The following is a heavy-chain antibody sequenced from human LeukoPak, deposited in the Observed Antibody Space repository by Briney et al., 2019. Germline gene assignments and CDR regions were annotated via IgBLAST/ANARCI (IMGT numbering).Heavy chain of an antibody. J-gene: IGHJ4*02. CDR1: GGSISSYY. CDR3: ARDRPGGSSLDY. CDR2: IYYSGST. D-gene: IGHD6-13*01. V-gene: IGHV4-59*01. Sequence: SETLSLTCTVSGGSISSYYWSWIRQPPGKGLEWIGYIYYSGSTNYNPSLKGRVTISVDTSKNQFSLKLSSVIAADTAVYYCARDRPGGSSLDYWGQGTLVTVSS.